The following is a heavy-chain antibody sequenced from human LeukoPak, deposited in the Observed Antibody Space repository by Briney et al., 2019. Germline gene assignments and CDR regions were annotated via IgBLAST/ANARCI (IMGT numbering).Heavy chain of an antibody. J-gene: IGHJ4*02. V-gene: IGHV3-30*19. CDR3: ARRYCSGGSCSDFDY. Sequence: GGSLRLSCAASGFTFSSYGMHWVRQAPGKGLEWVAVISYDGSNKYYADSVKGRFTISRDNSKNTLYLQMNSLRAEDTAVYYCARRYCSGGSCSDFDYWGQGTLVTVSS. D-gene: IGHD2-15*01. CDR1: GFTFSSYG. CDR2: ISYDGSNK.